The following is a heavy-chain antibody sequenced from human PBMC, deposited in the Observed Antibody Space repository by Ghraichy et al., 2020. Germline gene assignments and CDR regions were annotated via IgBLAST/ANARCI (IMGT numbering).Heavy chain of an antibody. D-gene: IGHD6-19*01. CDR1: GGSISSYY. CDR3: ARTHEVVAGTSVYNWFDP. J-gene: IGHJ5*02. Sequence: SETLSLTCTVSGGSISSYYWSWIRQPPGKGLEWIGYIYYSGSTNYNPALKSRVTISVDTSKNQFSLKVSSVTAADTAVYYCARTHEVVAGTSVYNWFDPWGQGTLVTVSS. CDR2: IYYSGST. V-gene: IGHV4-59*01.